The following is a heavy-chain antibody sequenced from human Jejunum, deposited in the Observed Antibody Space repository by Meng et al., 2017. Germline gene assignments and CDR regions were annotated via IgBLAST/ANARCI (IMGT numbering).Heavy chain of an antibody. CDR1: GYTFTSYG. CDR2: ISVYHGNT. CDR3: ARDYSGTSYRYSDY. V-gene: IGHV1-18*01. J-gene: IGHJ4*02. D-gene: IGHD1-26*01. Sequence: QVQMVQSGAEVTNPGASVKASGKTSGYTFTSYGISWVRQAPGQELEWMGWISVYHGNTNYAQKLQGRVTMTTDTSTSTAYMELRSLRSDDTAVYFCARDYSGTSYRYSDYWGQGTLVTVSS.